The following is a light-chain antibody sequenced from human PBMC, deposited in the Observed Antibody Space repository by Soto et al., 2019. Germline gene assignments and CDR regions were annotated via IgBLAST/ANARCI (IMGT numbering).Light chain of an antibody. CDR1: QGISTS. Sequence: IQLTQSPSSLSASVGDRVTITCRASQGISTSLAWYQQKPGKAPKLLIYAASTLQSGVPSRFSGSGSGTDFTLTISSLHPEDFVTYNCQQFKSYPLTFGGGTKVEIK. CDR3: QQFKSYPLT. V-gene: IGKV1-9*01. CDR2: AAS. J-gene: IGKJ4*01.